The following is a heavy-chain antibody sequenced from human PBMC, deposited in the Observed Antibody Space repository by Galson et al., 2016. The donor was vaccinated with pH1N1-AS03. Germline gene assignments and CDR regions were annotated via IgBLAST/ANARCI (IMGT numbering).Heavy chain of an antibody. Sequence: SLRLSCAASGFTFSSYWMHWVRQAPGKGLVWVSRINSDGRSTSYADSVKGRFTISRDNAKNTPYLQMNSLRSEDTALYYCTALDFWGQGTLVTVAS. J-gene: IGHJ4*02. CDR1: GFTFSSYW. CDR3: TALDF. V-gene: IGHV3-74*01. CDR2: INSDGRST.